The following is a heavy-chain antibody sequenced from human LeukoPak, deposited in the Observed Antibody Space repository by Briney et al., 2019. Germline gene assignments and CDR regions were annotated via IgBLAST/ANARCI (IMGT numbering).Heavy chain of an antibody. CDR2: ISSSSSYI. CDR1: GFTFSSYS. V-gene: IGHV3-21*01. CDR3: ARDRYCGGDCYSSAEYFQH. J-gene: IGHJ1*01. Sequence: GGSLRLSCAASGFTFSSYSMTWVRQAPGKGLEWVSSISSSSSYIYYADSVKGRFTISRDNAKNSLYLQMNSLRAEDTAVYYCARDRYCGGDCYSSAEYFQHWGQGTLVTVSS. D-gene: IGHD2-21*02.